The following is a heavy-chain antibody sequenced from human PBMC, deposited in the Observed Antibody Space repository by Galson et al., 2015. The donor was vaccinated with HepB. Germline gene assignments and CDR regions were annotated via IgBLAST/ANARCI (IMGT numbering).Heavy chain of an antibody. CDR3: ARNGSPRPFDP. Sequence: SLRLSCAASGLTFSSYSMNWVRQAPGKGLEWISSIDKSGGTTYYADYVKGRFTISREDAKNSLYLQMNSRRADDTAVYYCARNGSPRPFDPWGQGTPVTVSP. J-gene: IGHJ5*02. D-gene: IGHD6-13*01. V-gene: IGHV3-48*04. CDR2: IDKSGGTT. CDR1: GLTFSSYS.